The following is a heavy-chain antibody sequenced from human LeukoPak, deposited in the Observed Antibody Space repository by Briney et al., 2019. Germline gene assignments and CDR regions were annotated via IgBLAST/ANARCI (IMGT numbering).Heavy chain of an antibody. Sequence: PGGSLRLSCAASGFNFITAAMTWVRQAPGKGLEWVSLIGSVGESTYYADSVKGRFTIPRDNVNHTLFLQMNSLRVEDTAMYYCVKDIQLSTWGLGTMVTVSS. V-gene: IGHV3-23*01. CDR2: IGSVGEST. D-gene: IGHD5-24*01. CDR3: VKDIQLST. J-gene: IGHJ3*01. CDR1: GFNFITAA.